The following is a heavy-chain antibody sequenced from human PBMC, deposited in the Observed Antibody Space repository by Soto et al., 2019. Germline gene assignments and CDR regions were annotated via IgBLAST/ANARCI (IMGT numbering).Heavy chain of an antibody. D-gene: IGHD6-19*01. CDR2: ISYDGSNK. Sequence: QVQLVESGGGVVQPGRSLRLSCAASGFTFSSYAMHWVRQAPGKGLEWVAVISYDGSNKYYADSVKGRFTISRDNSKNTLYLQMHSLRAEDTAVYYCARGASSGWIGVIFYHWFDPWGQGTLVTVSS. V-gene: IGHV3-30-3*01. J-gene: IGHJ5*02. CDR3: ARGASSGWIGVIFYHWFDP. CDR1: GFTFSSYA.